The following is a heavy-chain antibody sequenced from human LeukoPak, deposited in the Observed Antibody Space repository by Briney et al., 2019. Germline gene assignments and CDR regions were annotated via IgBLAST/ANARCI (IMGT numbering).Heavy chain of an antibody. V-gene: IGHV3-66*01. Sequence: GGSLRLSCAASGFTFSSYAMTWVRQGPGKGLEWVSLISSDGNTYYADSVRGRFTISRDNSKNTMYLQMNSLRIEDTAVYYCTRVLYSGSYLSLDIWGQGTMVTVSS. J-gene: IGHJ3*02. CDR1: GFTFSSYA. CDR3: TRVLYSGSYLSLDI. CDR2: ISSDGNT. D-gene: IGHD1-26*01.